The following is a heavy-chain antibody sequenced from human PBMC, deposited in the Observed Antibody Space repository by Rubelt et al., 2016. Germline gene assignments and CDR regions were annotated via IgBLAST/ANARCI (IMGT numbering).Heavy chain of an antibody. CDR1: GFTVSTNY. CDR2: IYSDGSS. D-gene: IGHD6-6*01. CDR3: ARGRYITSSYYIDQ. Sequence: EVQLVESGGGLVQPGGSLRLSCAASGFTVSTNYMSWVRQAPGKGLEWVSVIYSDGSSYYADSVKGRFTISRDNSENTLYLQMNSLRVEDTAVYYCARGRYITSSYYIDQWGQGSLVTVSS. J-gene: IGHJ4*02. V-gene: IGHV3-66*01.